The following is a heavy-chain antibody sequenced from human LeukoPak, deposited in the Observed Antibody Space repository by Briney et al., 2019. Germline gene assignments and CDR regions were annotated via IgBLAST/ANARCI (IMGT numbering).Heavy chain of an antibody. CDR3: ASLTPLYGSGSYSDVDY. CDR1: GYTFTGYY. CDR2: INPNSGGT. V-gene: IGHV1-2*02. Sequence: ASVKVSCKASGYTFTGYYMHWVRQAPGQGLEWMGWINPNSGGTNYAQKFQGRVTMTRDTSISTAYMELSRLRSDDTAVYYCASLTPLYGSGSYSDVDYWGQGTLVTVSS. J-gene: IGHJ4*02. D-gene: IGHD3-10*01.